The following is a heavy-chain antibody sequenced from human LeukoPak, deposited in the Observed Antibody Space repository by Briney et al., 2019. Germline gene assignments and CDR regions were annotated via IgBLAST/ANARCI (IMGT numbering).Heavy chain of an antibody. CDR2: INHDGTGT. D-gene: IGHD3-22*01. Sequence: PGGSLRLSCAASGFTFSNFWMHWVRQVPGKGLVWVSGINHDGTGTYYADSVKGRFTISRDNSKSTMYLQMNSLRAEDTAVYHCAKTNGYYDLWGQGTLVIVSS. CDR3: AKTNGYYDL. J-gene: IGHJ4*02. V-gene: IGHV3-74*01. CDR1: GFTFSNFW.